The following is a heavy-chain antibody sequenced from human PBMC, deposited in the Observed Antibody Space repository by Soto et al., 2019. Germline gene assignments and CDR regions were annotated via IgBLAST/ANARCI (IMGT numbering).Heavy chain of an antibody. CDR3: ARVPDY. CDR2: MYQSGST. D-gene: IGHD2-2*01. Sequence: QLQLQESGSGLVKPSQTLSLTCAVSGGSISSGGYSWSWIRQPPGKGLEWIGYMYQSGSTYYNPSLTSRLTISIDRAKNQFSLKLSSVTAADTAVYSCARVPDYWGQGILVTVSS. J-gene: IGHJ4*02. V-gene: IGHV4-30-2*01. CDR1: GGSISSGGYS.